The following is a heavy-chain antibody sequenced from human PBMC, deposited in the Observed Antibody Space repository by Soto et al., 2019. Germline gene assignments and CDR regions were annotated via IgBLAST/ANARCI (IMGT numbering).Heavy chain of an antibody. Sequence: GGSLRLSCAASGFTVSGNYMSWVRQAPGKGLEWVSVIYSGGSTYYADSVKGRFTISRDNSKNTLYLQMNSLRAEDTAVYYCARVWADTGYCISTSCLYGMDVWGQGTTVTVSS. V-gene: IGHV3-66*01. CDR2: IYSGGST. J-gene: IGHJ6*02. CDR1: GFTVSGNY. D-gene: IGHD2-2*03. CDR3: ARVWADTGYCISTSCLYGMDV.